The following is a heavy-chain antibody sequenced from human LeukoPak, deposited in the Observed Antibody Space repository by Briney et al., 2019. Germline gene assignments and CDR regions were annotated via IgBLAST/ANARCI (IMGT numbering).Heavy chain of an antibody. Sequence: ASVKVSCKASGYTFTDYYMHWVRQAPGQGLEWMGRINPNTGTTNYAQKFQGRVTMTRDTSINTAYMELSSLRSDDTAVYYCARASSSGGYYSYDTFNIWGQGTMVTVSS. D-gene: IGHD3-22*01. CDR2: INPNTGTT. V-gene: IGHV1-2*06. CDR1: GYTFTDYY. J-gene: IGHJ3*02. CDR3: ARASSSGGYYSYDTFNI.